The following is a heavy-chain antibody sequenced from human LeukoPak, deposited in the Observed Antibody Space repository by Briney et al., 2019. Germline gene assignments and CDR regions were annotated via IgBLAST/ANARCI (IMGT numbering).Heavy chain of an antibody. CDR1: GYTFTSYD. J-gene: IGHJ4*02. D-gene: IGHD2-15*01. CDR3: ARVVSMGVAATGY. V-gene: IGHV1-8*01. Sequence: ASVKVSCKASGYTFTSYDINWVRQATGQGLEWMGWMNPNSGNTGYARKFQGRVTMTRNTSISTAYMELSSLRSEDTAVYYCARVVSMGVAATGYWGQGTLVTVSS. CDR2: MNPNSGNT.